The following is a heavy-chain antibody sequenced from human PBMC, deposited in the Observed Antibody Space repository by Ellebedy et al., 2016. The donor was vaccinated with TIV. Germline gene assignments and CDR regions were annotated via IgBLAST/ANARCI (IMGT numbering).Heavy chain of an antibody. V-gene: IGHV4-59*12. J-gene: IGHJ3*02. CDR1: GGSISSYY. CDR3: ARGSESYDQSMHAFDI. CDR2: IYYSGST. D-gene: IGHD3-22*01. Sequence: SETLSLTCTVSGGSISSYYWSWIRQPPGKGLEWIGYIYYSGSTNYNPSLKSRVTISVDTSKNQFSLKLSSVTAADTAVYYCARGSESYDQSMHAFDIWGQGTMVTVSS.